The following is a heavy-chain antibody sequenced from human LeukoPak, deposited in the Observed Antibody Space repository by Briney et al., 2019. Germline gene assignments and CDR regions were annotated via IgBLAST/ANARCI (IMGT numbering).Heavy chain of an antibody. CDR1: GGSISSSSYY. CDR3: ARLGPGSVGLFGY. CDR2: IYYSGST. D-gene: IGHD1-26*01. V-gene: IGHV4-39*01. J-gene: IGHJ4*02. Sequence: SGTLSLTCTVSGGSISSSSYYWGWIRQPPGKGLEWIGSIYYSGSTYYNPSLKSRVTISVDTSKNQFSLKLSSVTAADTAVHYCARLGPGSVGLFGYWGQGTLVTVSS.